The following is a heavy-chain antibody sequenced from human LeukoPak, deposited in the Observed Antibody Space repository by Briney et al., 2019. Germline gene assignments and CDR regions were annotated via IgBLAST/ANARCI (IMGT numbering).Heavy chain of an antibody. D-gene: IGHD3-10*02. J-gene: IGHJ4*02. CDR3: ACSKDHYCRY. Sequence: PGGSLRLSCAASGFTFSDSWMTWVRQTPGKGLQWVASIHQDAGEKQYLDSVRGRFTISRDNAKSSLYLQMNSLTVDDTGIYYCACSKDHYCRYWGQGTLVTVSS. CDR1: GFTFSDSW. V-gene: IGHV3-7*05. CDR2: IHQDAGEK.